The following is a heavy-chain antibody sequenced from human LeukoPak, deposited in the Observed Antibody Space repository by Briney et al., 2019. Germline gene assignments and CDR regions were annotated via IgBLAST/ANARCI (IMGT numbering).Heavy chain of an antibody. CDR2: IYPDDSDT. CDR1: GYTFTNYW. Sequence: GESLKISCKASGYTFTNYWIGWVRQMPGKGLEWMGIIYPDDSDTRYSPSFQGHVTISVDESICTAYLQWSSLKASDTAIYYCARHEVGGDSSSGYEYYYYMDVWGKGTAVTVFS. V-gene: IGHV5-51*01. D-gene: IGHD3-3*01. J-gene: IGHJ6*03. CDR3: ARHEVGGDSSSGYEYYYYMDV.